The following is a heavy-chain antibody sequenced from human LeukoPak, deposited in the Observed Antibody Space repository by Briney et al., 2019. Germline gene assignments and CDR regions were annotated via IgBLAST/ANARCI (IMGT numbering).Heavy chain of an antibody. V-gene: IGHV1-2*02. J-gene: IGHJ4*02. Sequence: ASVKVSCKASGYTFTGYYMYWMRQAPGQGLEWMGWINPNSGGTNYAQRFQGRVTLSRDTSISTAYMELSRVTSDDTAVYYCARDHGQWVVRISLDYWGQGTLVTVSS. CDR3: ARDHGQWVVRISLDY. CDR2: INPNSGGT. D-gene: IGHD6-19*01. CDR1: GYTFTGYY.